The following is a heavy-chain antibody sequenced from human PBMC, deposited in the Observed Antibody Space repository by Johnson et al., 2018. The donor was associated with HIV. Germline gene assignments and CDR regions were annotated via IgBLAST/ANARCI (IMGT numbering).Heavy chain of an antibody. D-gene: IGHD2-15*01. CDR2: ISYDGSNK. CDR3: ARDPYCSGGSCYDSSAFDI. Sequence: VQLVESGGGVVQPGRSLRLSCAASGFTFSSYAMHWVRQAPGKGLEWVAVISYDGSNKYYADSVKGRFTISRDNSEKTLYLQMNSLRAEDTAVYYCARDPYCSGGSCYDSSAFDIWGQGTMVTVSS. V-gene: IGHV3-30-3*01. J-gene: IGHJ3*02. CDR1: GFTFSSYA.